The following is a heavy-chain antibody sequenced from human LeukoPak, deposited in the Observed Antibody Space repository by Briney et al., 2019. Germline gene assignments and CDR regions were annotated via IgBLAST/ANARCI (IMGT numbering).Heavy chain of an antibody. D-gene: IGHD3-22*01. Sequence: ASVKVSFTVSGYTLTELSMHWVRQAPGKGLEWMGGFDPEDGETIYAQKFQGRVTMTEDTSTDTAYMELSSLRSEDTAVYYCATVGTYDSSGYYHDYWGQGTLVTVSS. J-gene: IGHJ4*02. CDR2: FDPEDGET. CDR3: ATVGTYDSSGYYHDY. V-gene: IGHV1-24*01. CDR1: GYTLTELS.